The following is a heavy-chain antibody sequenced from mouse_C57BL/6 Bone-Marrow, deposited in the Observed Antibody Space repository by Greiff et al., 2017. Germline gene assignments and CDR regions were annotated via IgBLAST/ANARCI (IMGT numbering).Heavy chain of an antibody. J-gene: IGHJ3*01. CDR1: GFNIKDYY. CDR3: ASATGAWFAY. CDR2: IDPEDGDT. Sequence: VQLQQSGAELVKPGASVKLSCTASGFNIKDYYMHWVKQRTEQGLEWIGSIDPEDGDTRYAPKFQGKATITADTSSNKAYLQRSSLTYEDIAVYDCASATGAWFAYWGKGTLVTVSA. V-gene: IGHV14-2*01. D-gene: IGHD1-1*01.